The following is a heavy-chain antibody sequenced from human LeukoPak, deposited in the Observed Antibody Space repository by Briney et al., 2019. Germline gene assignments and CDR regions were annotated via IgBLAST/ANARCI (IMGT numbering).Heavy chain of an antibody. J-gene: IGHJ6*02. Sequence: PSETLSLTCTVSGGSISSSSYYWDWIRQPPGKGLEWIGSIYYSGSSYYNPSLKSRVTISVDTSKNQFSLKLNSVTAAVTAVYFCALFAGRYHYYGLEVWGQGTTVTVSS. CDR1: GGSISSSSYY. D-gene: IGHD2-21*01. CDR3: ALFAGRYHYYGLEV. CDR2: IYYSGSS. V-gene: IGHV4-39*01.